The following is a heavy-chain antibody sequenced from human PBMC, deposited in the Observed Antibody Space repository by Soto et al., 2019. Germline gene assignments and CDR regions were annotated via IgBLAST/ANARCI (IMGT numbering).Heavy chain of an antibody. D-gene: IGHD3-10*01. Sequence: QVQLVQSGAEVKKPGSSVKVSCKASGGTFSSYAISWVRQAPGQGLEWMGGIIPIFGTANYAQKFQGRVTITAAESTSTAYLELSSLRSEDTAVYYCASITMVRGISGWFDPWGQGTLVTVSS. J-gene: IGHJ5*02. CDR2: IIPIFGTA. CDR1: GGTFSSYA. CDR3: ASITMVRGISGWFDP. V-gene: IGHV1-69*12.